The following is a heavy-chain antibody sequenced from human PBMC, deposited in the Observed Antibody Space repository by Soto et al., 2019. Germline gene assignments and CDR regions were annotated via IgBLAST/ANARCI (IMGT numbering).Heavy chain of an antibody. Sequence: PSETLSLTSVVSNFSISGGYYRRWIPQSQGKGLEWIASIYRSETSSCNPSLKRRVTLSVDWSKNQVSLMLVAVSAADTAVYYCARTFCGGYYSVFNYWGQGSLVTVSS. CDR1: NFSISGGYY. V-gene: IGHV4-38-2*01. CDR2: IYRSETS. J-gene: IGHJ4*02. CDR3: ARTFCGGYYSVFNY. D-gene: IGHD1-26*01.